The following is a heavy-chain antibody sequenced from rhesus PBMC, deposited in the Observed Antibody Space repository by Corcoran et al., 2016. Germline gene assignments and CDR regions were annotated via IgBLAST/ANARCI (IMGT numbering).Heavy chain of an antibody. Sequence: QVQLQESGPGLVKPSETLSLTCAVSGGSISGGYDWSWVRQPPGKGLEWIGVIYGSSGSTNYTPPLKNRVTISKDTSKNQFSLRLNSVTAADTAVYYCARLTDDDYGSSPNYFDYWGQGVLVTVSS. D-gene: IGHD3-9*01. CDR1: GGSISGGYD. CDR3: ARLTDDDYGSSPNYFDY. J-gene: IGHJ4*01. V-gene: IGHV4-76*01. CDR2: IYGSSGST.